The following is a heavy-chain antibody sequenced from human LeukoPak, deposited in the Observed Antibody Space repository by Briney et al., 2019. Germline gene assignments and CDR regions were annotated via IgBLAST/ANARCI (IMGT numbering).Heavy chain of an antibody. CDR1: GFTFSSDD. CDR3: ARGDRGTAAGNNWFNP. CDR2: ISYDGNEK. J-gene: IGHJ5*02. D-gene: IGHD6-13*01. Sequence: GGSLRLSCVASGFTFSSDDMHWVRQTPGKGLEWVAVISYDGNEKYQVDSVKGRFTISRDNSKNTLYLQMNSLRVEDTAVYYCARGDRGTAAGNNWFNPWGQGTLVTVSS. V-gene: IGHV3-30-3*01.